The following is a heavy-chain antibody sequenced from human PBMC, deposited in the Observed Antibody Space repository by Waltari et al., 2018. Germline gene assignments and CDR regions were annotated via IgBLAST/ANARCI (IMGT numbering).Heavy chain of an antibody. D-gene: IGHD3-3*01. CDR1: GFTFGNYA. CDR2: FYSGGTT. V-gene: IGHV3-23*03. CDR3: AKDSSPFLEHRVYYYYYMDV. Sequence: EVQLLGSGGGLVQPGGSLRLSCAASGFTFGNYAMSWVRQAPGRGLEWVSVFYSGGTTYYADSVKGRFTISRDNSKNTLYLQMNSLRAEDTAVYYCAKDSSPFLEHRVYYYYYMDVWGKGTTVTVSS. J-gene: IGHJ6*03.